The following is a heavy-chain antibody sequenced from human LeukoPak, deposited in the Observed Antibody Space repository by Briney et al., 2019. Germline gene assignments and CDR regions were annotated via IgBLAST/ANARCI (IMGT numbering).Heavy chain of an antibody. V-gene: IGHV4-38-2*01. CDR2: IYHSGST. CDR1: GGSFSGYY. J-gene: IGHJ5*02. D-gene: IGHD3-3*01. CDR3: ARKRPTIFGVVTWFDP. Sequence: SETLSLXCAVYGGSFSGYYWGWIRQPPGKGLEWIGSIYHSGSTYYNPSLKSRVTISVDTSKNQFSLKLSSVTAADTAVYYCARKRPTIFGVVTWFDPWGQGTLVTVSS.